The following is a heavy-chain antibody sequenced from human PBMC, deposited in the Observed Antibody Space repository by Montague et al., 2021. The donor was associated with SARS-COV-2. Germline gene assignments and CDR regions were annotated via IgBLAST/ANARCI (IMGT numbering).Heavy chain of an antibody. CDR1: GGSISSSTYY. J-gene: IGHJ4*02. V-gene: IGHV4-39*01. Sequence: SETLSLTCTVSGGSISSSTYYWAWIRQPPGKRLGWIGSIYYRGSTYYNPSLKSRVFISVDTSKKQLSLTLTAVTAADTAGYYCATQEDPSGWVPGPFDFWGQGTLLSVSS. CDR3: ATQEDPSGWVPGPFDF. CDR2: IYYRGST. D-gene: IGHD6-19*01.